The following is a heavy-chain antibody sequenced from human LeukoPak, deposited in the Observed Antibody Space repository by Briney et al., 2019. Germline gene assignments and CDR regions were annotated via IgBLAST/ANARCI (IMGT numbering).Heavy chain of an antibody. CDR3: ARGGKQQLVPDYFDY. J-gene: IGHJ4*02. D-gene: IGHD6-13*01. Sequence: SETLSLTCTVSGGSISSYYWSWIRQPPGKGLEWIGEINHSGSTNYNPSLKSRVTISVDTSKNQFSLKLSSVTAADTAVYYCARGGKQQLVPDYFDYWGQGTLVTVSS. CDR2: INHSGST. V-gene: IGHV4-34*01. CDR1: GGSISSYY.